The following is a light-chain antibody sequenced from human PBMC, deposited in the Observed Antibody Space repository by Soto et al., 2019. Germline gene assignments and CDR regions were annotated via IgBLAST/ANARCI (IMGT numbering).Light chain of an antibody. CDR3: QQANSFPLT. V-gene: IGKV1-12*01. CDR1: QNIDFY. Sequence: DIQMTQSPSSLSASVGDTVTITCRASQNIDFYLNWYQQKPGTAPKVLISGASSLQSGVPSRFSGSGSGTDFTLTISSLQPEDFATYYCQQANSFPLTFGQGTRLEIK. CDR2: GAS. J-gene: IGKJ5*01.